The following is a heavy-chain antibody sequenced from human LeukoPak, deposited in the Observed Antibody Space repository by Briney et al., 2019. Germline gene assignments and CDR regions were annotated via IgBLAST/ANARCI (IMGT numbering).Heavy chain of an antibody. CDR3: AKVSSGWWGYYYYYMDV. D-gene: IGHD6-19*01. V-gene: IGHV3-53*01. CDR1: GFTVSSNY. CDR2: IYSGGST. Sequence: GGSLRLSCAASGFTVSSNYMSWVRQAPGKGLEWVSVIYSGGSTYYADSVKGRFTISRDNSKNTLYLQMNSLRAEDTAVYYCAKVSSGWWGYYYYYMDVWGKGTTVTISS. J-gene: IGHJ6*03.